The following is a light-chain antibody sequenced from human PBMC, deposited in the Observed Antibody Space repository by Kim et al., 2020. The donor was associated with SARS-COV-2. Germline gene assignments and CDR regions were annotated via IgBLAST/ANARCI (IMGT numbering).Light chain of an antibody. V-gene: IGLV3-1*01. Sequence: SYELTQPPSVSVSPGQTASISCSGDKLGDKYACWYQQKPGQSPVLVIYEDNKRPSGIPERFSGSNSGNTATLTISWTQAMDEADYYCQAWDSSTVVFGGGTQLTVL. CDR3: QAWDSSTVV. CDR1: KLGDKY. CDR2: EDN. J-gene: IGLJ2*01.